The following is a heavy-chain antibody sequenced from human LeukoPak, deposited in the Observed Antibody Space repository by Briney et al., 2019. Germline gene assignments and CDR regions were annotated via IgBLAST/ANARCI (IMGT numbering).Heavy chain of an antibody. CDR2: ISSIGDRT. J-gene: IGHJ4*02. D-gene: IGHD3-10*01. CDR3: AKDLSPYASGSKTYDY. Sequence: GGSLRLSCAASGFTFSSYAMSWVRQAPGKGLEWVSSISSIGDRTYYADSVKGRFTISRDKSNHTLYLQMNSLRAEDTAVYYCAKDLSPYASGSKTYDYWGQGTLVTVSS. V-gene: IGHV3-23*01. CDR1: GFTFSSYA.